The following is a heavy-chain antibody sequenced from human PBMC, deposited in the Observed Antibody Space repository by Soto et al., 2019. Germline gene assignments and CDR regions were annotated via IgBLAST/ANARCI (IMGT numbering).Heavy chain of an antibody. CDR2: ISSSSSYI. J-gene: IGHJ6*02. V-gene: IGHV3-21*01. CDR1: GFTFSSYS. Sequence: GGSLRLSCAASGFTFSSYSMNWVRQAPGKGLEWVSSISSSSSYIYYADSVKGRFTISRDNAKNSLYLQMNSLRAEDTAVYYCARDLFDIVVVPAARVDVWGQGTTVTVSS. CDR3: ARDLFDIVVVPAARVDV. D-gene: IGHD2-2*01.